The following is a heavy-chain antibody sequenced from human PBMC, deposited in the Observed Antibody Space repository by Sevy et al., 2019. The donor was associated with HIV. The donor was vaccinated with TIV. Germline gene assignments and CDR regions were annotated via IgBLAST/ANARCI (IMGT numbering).Heavy chain of an antibody. V-gene: IGHV1-18*01. CDR2: ISAYNGNT. J-gene: IGHJ6*02. CDR3: ARDRYTIFGVVTSYYYGMDV. D-gene: IGHD3-3*01. Sequence: ASVKVSCKASGYTFTSYGISWVRQAPGQGLEWMGWISAYNGNTNYAQKLQRRVTITTDTSTSTAYMELRSLRSDDTAVYYCARDRYTIFGVVTSYYYGMDVWGQGTTVTVSS. CDR1: GYTFTSYG.